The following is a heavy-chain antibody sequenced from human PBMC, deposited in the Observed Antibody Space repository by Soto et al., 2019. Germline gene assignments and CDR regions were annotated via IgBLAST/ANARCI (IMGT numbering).Heavy chain of an antibody. J-gene: IGHJ6*02. CDR2: INPSGGST. D-gene: IGHD6-6*01. CDR3: ARPSYGDNIAARRYYYGMDV. Sequence: SVKVSCKAAGYTFTSYLMHCVRHTPGQGLEWMGIINPSGGSTSYAQKFQARVTMTRDTSTSTVYMELSSLRSEDTAVYYCARPSYGDNIAARRYYYGMDVWGQGTTVTVSS. CDR1: GYTFTSYL. V-gene: IGHV1-46*01.